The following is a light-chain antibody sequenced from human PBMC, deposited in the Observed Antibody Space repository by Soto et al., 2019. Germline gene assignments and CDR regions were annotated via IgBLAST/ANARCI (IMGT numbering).Light chain of an antibody. J-gene: IGKJ2*01. CDR3: QKHTDWPSST. CDR1: QSVRDT. Sequence: ETLLTQSPATLSVSPGERATLACRASQSVRDTLAWYQQKPGQAPRLLIYGASTRAPGIPDRFSGSGFGTEFSLTLIILQSEDYAVYYCQKHTDWPSSTFGQGTKLAIK. CDR2: GAS. V-gene: IGKV3-15*01.